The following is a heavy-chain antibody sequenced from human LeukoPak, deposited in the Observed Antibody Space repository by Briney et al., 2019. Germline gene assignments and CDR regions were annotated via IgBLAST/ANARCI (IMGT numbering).Heavy chain of an antibody. D-gene: IGHD2-2*01. J-gene: IGHJ6*02. CDR2: ISSSSYI. CDR1: GFTFSSYS. Sequence: GGSLRLSCAASGFTFSSYSMNWVRQAPGKGLEWVSSISSSSYIYYADSVKGRFPISRDNAKNSLYLQMNSLRAEDTAVYYCARDPSLYCSSTSCYQEALPGMDVWGQGTTVTVSS. CDR3: ARDPSLYCSSTSCYQEALPGMDV. V-gene: IGHV3-21*01.